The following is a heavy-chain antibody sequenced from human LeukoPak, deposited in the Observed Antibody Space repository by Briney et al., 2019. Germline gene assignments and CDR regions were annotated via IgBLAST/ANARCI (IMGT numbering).Heavy chain of an antibody. J-gene: IGHJ3*01. CDR1: GFCIRAYY. D-gene: IGHD3-22*01. CDR2: IYGGGTI. V-gene: IGHV3-53*01. Sequence: PGGSLRLSCEASGFCIRAYYMSWVRQVPGTGLEWVSVIYGGGTIRYAESVKGRSTLSGDKSKDTINLQLNCVRADDTAVYYCVRAVHNNLYSDRSGYYGDAFDVWGQGTVVTVSP. CDR3: VRAVHNNLYSDRSGYYGDAFDV.